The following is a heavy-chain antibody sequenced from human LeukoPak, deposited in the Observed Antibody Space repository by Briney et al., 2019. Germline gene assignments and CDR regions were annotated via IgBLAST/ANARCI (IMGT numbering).Heavy chain of an antibody. CDR2: ISDSGNTI. J-gene: IGHJ5*02. Sequence: GGSLRLSCAASGFTFSSYEMNWVRQAPGKGLEWVSYISDSGNTIYYADSVKGRFPISRDNAKNSLYLQMNSLRVEDTALYYCARDKENTFSNNWFDPWGQGTLVTVSS. CDR3: ARDKENTFSNNWFDP. D-gene: IGHD3-3*02. CDR1: GFTFSSYE. V-gene: IGHV3-48*03.